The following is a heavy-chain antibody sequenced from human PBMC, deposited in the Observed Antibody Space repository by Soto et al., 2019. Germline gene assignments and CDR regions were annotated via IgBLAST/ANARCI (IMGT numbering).Heavy chain of an antibody. CDR3: AKEYPEVRAGGNY. D-gene: IGHD6-13*01. CDR1: GFTFNNFA. J-gene: IGHJ4*02. Sequence: EVQLLESGGGLVQPGGSLRLSCAASGFTFNNFAMSWVRQAPGKGLEWVSAITTDGGSTHYVDSVKGRFTISRDNSKNMSSLETNKLRAEGTAIYYFAKEYPEVRAGGNYWGQGSLVTVSP. V-gene: IGHV3-23*01. CDR2: ITTDGGST.